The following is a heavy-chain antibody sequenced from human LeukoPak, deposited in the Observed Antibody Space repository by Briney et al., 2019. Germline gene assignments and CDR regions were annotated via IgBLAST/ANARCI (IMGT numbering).Heavy chain of an antibody. J-gene: IGHJ4*02. CDR2: ISGSGHDI. CDR1: GFTFSDSY. Sequence: GSLRLSRAASGFTFSDSYMSWIRQAPGKGLEYLSYISGSGHDIMYADSVRGRFTISRDNARNSLYLQMNSLRAEDTAVYYCTRSARPLDSWGQGTLVTVSS. D-gene: IGHD6-25*01. V-gene: IGHV3-11*01. CDR3: TRSARPLDS.